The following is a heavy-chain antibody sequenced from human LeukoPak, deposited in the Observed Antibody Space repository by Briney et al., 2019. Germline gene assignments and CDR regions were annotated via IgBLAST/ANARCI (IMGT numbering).Heavy chain of an antibody. V-gene: IGHV4-59*08. D-gene: IGHD4-17*01. CDR2: IYYSGST. J-gene: IGHJ4*02. CDR1: GGSISSYY. CDR3: ARHDEPHGDYFVL. Sequence: SETLSLTCTVSGGSISSYYWSWIRQPPGKGLEWIGYIYYSGSTNYNPSLKSRVTISVDTSKNQFSLKLSSVTAADTAVYYCARHDEPHGDYFVLWGQGTLVTVSS.